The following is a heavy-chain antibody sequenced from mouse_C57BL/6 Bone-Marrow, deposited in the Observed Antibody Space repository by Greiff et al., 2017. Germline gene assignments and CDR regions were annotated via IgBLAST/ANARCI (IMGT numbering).Heavy chain of an antibody. J-gene: IGHJ4*01. Sequence: EVKLMESGEGLVKPGGSLKLSCAASGFTFSSYAMSWVRQTPEKRLEWVAYISRGGDYIYYADTVKGRFTISRDNARNTLYLQMSSLKSEDTAMYYCTRGYGSSLYAMDYWGQGTSVTVSS. CDR1: GFTFSSYA. CDR2: ISRGGDYI. D-gene: IGHD1-1*01. V-gene: IGHV5-9-1*02. CDR3: TRGYGSSLYAMDY.